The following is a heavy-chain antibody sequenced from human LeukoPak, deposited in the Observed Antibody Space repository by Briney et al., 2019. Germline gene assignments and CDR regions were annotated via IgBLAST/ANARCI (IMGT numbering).Heavy chain of an antibody. CDR2: MTSDSRYM. D-gene: IGHD5-12*01. J-gene: IGHJ6*03. CDR1: GFTFSTYN. CDR3: ARDPYSGYYGAYYYYYMDV. Sequence: GGSLRLSCAASGFTFSTYNMNWARQAPGKGLEGVSSMTSDSRYMHYPDSVKVRFTISRENAKNSLYLQMNSLRAEDAALYFCARDPYSGYYGAYYYYYMDVWGKGTTVTISS. V-gene: IGHV3-21*01.